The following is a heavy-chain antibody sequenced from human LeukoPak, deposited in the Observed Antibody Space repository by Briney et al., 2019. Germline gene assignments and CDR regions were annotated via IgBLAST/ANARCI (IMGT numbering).Heavy chain of an antibody. CDR1: GFTFSSYS. CDR3: ASVVAGTFDY. V-gene: IGHV3-21*01. Sequence: TGGSLRLSCAASGFTFSSYSMNWVRQAPGKGLEWVSSISSSSSYIYYADSVKGRFTISRDNAKNSLYLQMNSLRAEDTAVYYCASVVAGTFDYWGQGTLVTVSS. CDR2: ISSSSSYI. J-gene: IGHJ4*02. D-gene: IGHD6-19*01.